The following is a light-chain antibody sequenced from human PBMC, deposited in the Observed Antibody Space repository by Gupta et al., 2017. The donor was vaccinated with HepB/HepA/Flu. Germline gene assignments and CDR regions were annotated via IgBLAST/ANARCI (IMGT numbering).Light chain of an antibody. CDR3: SSYAGSNIWV. Sequence: SALTQPPSASGSPGQSVTISCTGTSSDVGIYNFVSWYQQHPGKAPKLIIYEVNKRPSGVPDRFSGSKSGTTASLTVSGRQAEEEADYYCSSYAGSNIWVFGGGTKLTVL. CDR1: SSDVGIYNF. V-gene: IGLV2-8*01. CDR2: EVN. J-gene: IGLJ3*02.